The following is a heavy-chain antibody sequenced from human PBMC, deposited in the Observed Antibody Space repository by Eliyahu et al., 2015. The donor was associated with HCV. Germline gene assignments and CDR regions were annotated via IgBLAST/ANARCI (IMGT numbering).Heavy chain of an antibody. CDR3: ARGPSVLDGYDFWSGYSPNWFDP. CDR1: GFTFSSYS. J-gene: IGHJ5*02. V-gene: IGHV3-21*01. Sequence: EVQLVESGGGLVKPGGSLRLSCAASGFTFSSYSMNWVRQAPGKGLEWVSSISSSSSYIYYADSVKGRFTISRDNAKNSLYLQMNSLRAEDTAVYYCARGPSVLDGYDFWSGYSPNWFDPWGQGTLVTVSS. CDR2: ISSSSSYI. D-gene: IGHD3-3*01.